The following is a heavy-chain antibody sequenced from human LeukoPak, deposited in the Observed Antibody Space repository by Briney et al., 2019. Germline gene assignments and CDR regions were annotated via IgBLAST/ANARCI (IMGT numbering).Heavy chain of an antibody. V-gene: IGHV3-23*01. Sequence: PGGSLRLSCAASRFTFSSYAMSWVRQAPGKGLEWVSAISGSGGSTYYADSVKGRFTISRDNSKNTLYLQMNSLRAEDTAVYYCAKFLVGYSYGFLDYWGQGTLVTVSS. J-gene: IGHJ4*02. CDR1: RFTFSSYA. CDR2: ISGSGGST. D-gene: IGHD5-18*01. CDR3: AKFLVGYSYGFLDY.